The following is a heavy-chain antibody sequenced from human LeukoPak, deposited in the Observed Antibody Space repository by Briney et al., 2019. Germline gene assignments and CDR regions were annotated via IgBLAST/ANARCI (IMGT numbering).Heavy chain of an antibody. CDR2: ISSSSSTI. D-gene: IGHD6-6*01. V-gene: IGHV3-48*01. CDR1: GFTFSSYS. Sequence: PGGSLRLSCAASGFTFSSYSMNWVRQAPGKGLEWVSYISSSSSTIYYADSVKGRFTISRDNAKNSLYLQMNSLRAEDTAVYYCARDGEYSSSYYYYYYMDVWGKGTTVTVSS. J-gene: IGHJ6*03. CDR3: ARDGEYSSSYYYYYYMDV.